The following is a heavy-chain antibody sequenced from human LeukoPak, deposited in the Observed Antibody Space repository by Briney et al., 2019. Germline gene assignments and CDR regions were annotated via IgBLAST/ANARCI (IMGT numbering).Heavy chain of an antibody. J-gene: IGHJ5*02. CDR2: MNPYSGNT. CDR1: GYTFTSYD. V-gene: IGHV1-8*01. D-gene: IGHD4-11*01. Sequence: ASVKVSCKASGYTFTSYDINWVRQATGQGLEWMGWMNPYSGNTGYARKFQGRVTMTRNTSISTAYMELSSLTSEDTAVYYCVRGAHTNYDRCFDPWGQGTLVTVSS. CDR3: VRGAHTNYDRCFDP.